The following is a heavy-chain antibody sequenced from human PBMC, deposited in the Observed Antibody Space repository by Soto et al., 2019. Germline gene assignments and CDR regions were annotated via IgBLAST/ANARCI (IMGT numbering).Heavy chain of an antibody. CDR2: ISSSSTYI. CDR1: GFNFSSHG. V-gene: IGHV3-21*01. Sequence: GGSLRLSCAASGFNFSSHGMNWVRQAPGKGLEWVASISSSSTYIYYADSVKGRFTLSRDNAQNSLSLQMNNLRVDDTALYYCARGKSIFYGMDVWGQGTTVTV. J-gene: IGHJ6*02. D-gene: IGHD2-15*01. CDR3: ARGKSIFYGMDV.